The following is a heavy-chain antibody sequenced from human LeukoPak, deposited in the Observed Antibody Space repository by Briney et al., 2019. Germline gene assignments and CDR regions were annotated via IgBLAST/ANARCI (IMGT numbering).Heavy chain of an antibody. Sequence: GGSQRLSCAASGFTFSSYAMSWVRQAPGKGREWVSFFSGTGGDTNYADSVKGRLTISRDNSKNTLYLQMNSLRDEDTAVYYCAKAQSSGFYWYFDCWGQGTLVTV. CDR2: FSGTGGDT. CDR1: GFTFSSYA. V-gene: IGHV3-23*01. CDR3: AKAQSSGFYWYFDC. J-gene: IGHJ4*02. D-gene: IGHD3-22*01.